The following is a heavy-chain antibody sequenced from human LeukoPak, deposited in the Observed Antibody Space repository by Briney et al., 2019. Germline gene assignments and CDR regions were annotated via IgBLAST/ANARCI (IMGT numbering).Heavy chain of an antibody. J-gene: IGHJ4*02. CDR1: GFTFSSYA. V-gene: IGHV3-23*01. CDR2: ISASGGNT. Sequence: GGSLRLSCATSGFTFSSYAMTWVRQAPGKGLKWVSAISASGGNTYYADSVKGRFTISRDNSKNTLYLQMNSLRAEDTAVYYCAKYSEAGRLLPNYWGQGTLVTVSS. CDR3: AKYSEAGRLLPNY. D-gene: IGHD3-22*01.